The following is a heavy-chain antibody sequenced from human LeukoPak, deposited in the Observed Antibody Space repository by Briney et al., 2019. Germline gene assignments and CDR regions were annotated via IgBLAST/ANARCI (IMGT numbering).Heavy chain of an antibody. Sequence: SGGSLRLSCAASGFTFSSYSMNWVRQAPGKGLEWVSYITSSSSTIYYADSVKGRFTISRDNAKNSLYLQMNSLRGDDTAVYYCARVGRYSGAFDIWGQGTMVTVSS. CDR1: GFTFSSYS. J-gene: IGHJ3*02. D-gene: IGHD4-23*01. CDR2: ITSSSSTI. V-gene: IGHV3-48*01. CDR3: ARVGRYSGAFDI.